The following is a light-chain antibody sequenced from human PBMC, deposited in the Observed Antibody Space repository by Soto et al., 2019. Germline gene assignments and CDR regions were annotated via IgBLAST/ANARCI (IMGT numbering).Light chain of an antibody. CDR1: QTVSSY. V-gene: IGKV3-20*01. CDR3: QQYGTSPIT. J-gene: IGKJ5*01. CDR2: GAS. Sequence: ENVVTQSPGTLSLSPGERATLSCRASQTVSSYLTWYQQRPGQAPRLLISGASRRATGIPDRFSGSGSGTDFTLTISRLEPEDFALYYCQQYGTSPITFGQGTRLEIK.